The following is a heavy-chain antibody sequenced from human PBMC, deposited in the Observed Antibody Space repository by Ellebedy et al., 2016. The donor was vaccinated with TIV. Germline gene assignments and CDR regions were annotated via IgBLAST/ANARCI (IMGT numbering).Heavy chain of an antibody. D-gene: IGHD4-17*01. CDR1: GFTFSSYA. CDR3: AKSPRPSTVTYFDH. V-gene: IGHV3-30*18. Sequence: GGSLRLSXAASGFTFSSYAMHWVRQAPGKGLEWVAFISYEGSNKHYADSERGRFTISRDNFKNTLFLQLNSLRPEDTAVFYCAKSPRPSTVTYFDHWGQGTLVTVSS. J-gene: IGHJ4*02. CDR2: ISYEGSNK.